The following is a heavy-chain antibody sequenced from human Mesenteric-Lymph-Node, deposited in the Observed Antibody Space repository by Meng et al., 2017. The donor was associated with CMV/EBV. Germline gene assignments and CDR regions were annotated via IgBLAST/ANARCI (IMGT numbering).Heavy chain of an antibody. CDR2: IKIDGSEK. D-gene: IGHD3-10*01. V-gene: IGHV3-7*01. CDR3: ARDPHFGALDY. Sequence: GESLKISCAASGFTFSTSWMSWVRQAPGKGPEWVANIKIDGSEKYYVDSVKGRFTISRDNAKNSLYLQMNSLRAEDTAVYYCARDPHFGALDYWGQGTLVTVSS. J-gene: IGHJ4*02. CDR1: GFTFSTSW.